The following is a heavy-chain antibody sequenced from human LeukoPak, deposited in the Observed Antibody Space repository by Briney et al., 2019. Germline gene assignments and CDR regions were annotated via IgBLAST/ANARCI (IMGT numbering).Heavy chain of an antibody. D-gene: IGHD3-10*01. CDR2: ISGGGGST. V-gene: IGHV3-23*01. Sequence: PGGSPRLSCAASGFTFSSYSMNWVRQAPGKGLVWVSAISGGGGSTYYADSVRGRFTISRDNSKNTLFLQMNSLRAEDTAVYYCAIDHGVWGQGTLVTVSS. J-gene: IGHJ4*02. CDR3: AIDHGV. CDR1: GFTFSSYS.